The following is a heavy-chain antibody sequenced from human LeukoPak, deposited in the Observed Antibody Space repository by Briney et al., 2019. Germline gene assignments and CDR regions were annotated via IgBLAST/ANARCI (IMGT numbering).Heavy chain of an antibody. D-gene: IGHD3-22*01. CDR1: GFTFDDYG. J-gene: IGHJ3*02. V-gene: IGHV3-20*01. CDR3: ARDRNPYDSSGYYYSPDAFDI. Sequence: GGSLSLSCAASGFTFDDYGMSWVRQAPGKGLEWVSGINWNGGSTGYADSVKGRFTISRDNAKNSLYLQMNSLRAEDTALYHCARDRNPYDSSGYYYSPDAFDIWGQGTMVTVSS. CDR2: INWNGGST.